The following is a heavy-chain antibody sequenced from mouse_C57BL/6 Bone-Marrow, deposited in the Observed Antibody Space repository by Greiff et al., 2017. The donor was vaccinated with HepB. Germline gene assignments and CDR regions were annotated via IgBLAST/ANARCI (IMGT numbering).Heavy chain of an antibody. CDR1: GYTFTSYW. J-gene: IGHJ1*03. CDR2: IYPGNSDT. Sequence: EVQLQQSGTVLARPGASVKMSCKTSGYTFTSYWMHWVKQRPGQGLAWIGAIYPGNSDTSYNQKFKGKAKLTAVTSASTAYMELSSLTNEDSAVDDFTRMEGGCYYCGSRWDFDVWGTGTTVTVSS. D-gene: IGHD1-1*01. V-gene: IGHV1-5*01. CDR3: TRMEGGCYYCGSRWDFDV.